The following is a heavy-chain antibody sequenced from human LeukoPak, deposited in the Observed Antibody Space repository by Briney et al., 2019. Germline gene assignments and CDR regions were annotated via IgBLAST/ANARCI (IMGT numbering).Heavy chain of an antibody. CDR1: GDSVSSNSAA. CDR2: TYYRSKWYN. D-gene: IGHD3-16*01. J-gene: IGHJ6*04. V-gene: IGHV6-1*01. CDR3: ARETDYPYYYGMDV. Sequence: SQTLSLTCAISGDSVSSNSAAWNWIRQSPSRGLEWLGRTYYRSKWYNDYAVSVKSRMSINPDTSKNQFSLQLNSVTPEDTAVYYCARETDYPYYYGMDVWAKGPRSPSPQ.